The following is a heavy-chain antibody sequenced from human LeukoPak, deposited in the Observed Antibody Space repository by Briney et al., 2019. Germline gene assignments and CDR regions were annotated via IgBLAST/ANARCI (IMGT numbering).Heavy chain of an antibody. Sequence: GGSLRLSCAASGFTFSGYWMSWVRQAPGKGLEWVAVIWYDGSNKYYADSVKGRFTISRDNSKNTLYLQMNSLRAEDTAVYYCAKDQVGYSYGNHYFDYWGQGTLVTVSS. J-gene: IGHJ4*02. V-gene: IGHV3-33*06. CDR3: AKDQVGYSYGNHYFDY. D-gene: IGHD5-18*01. CDR1: GFTFSGYW. CDR2: IWYDGSNK.